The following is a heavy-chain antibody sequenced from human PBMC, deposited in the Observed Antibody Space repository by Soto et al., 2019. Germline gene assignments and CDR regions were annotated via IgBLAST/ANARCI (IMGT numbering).Heavy chain of an antibody. Sequence: QVQLVQSGAEVKKPGSSVKVSCKTSGGTFGNSAVTWVRQAPGQGLEWMGGIVPMFGTANHAQKFQGRVTITADESPSTAYMELSSLRSDDTAVYYCARDGDPGYAFWSGPLGGGRFDPWGQGTLVTVSS. CDR3: ARDGDPGYAFWSGPLGGGRFDP. CDR1: GGTFGNSA. CDR2: IVPMFGTA. V-gene: IGHV1-69*12. J-gene: IGHJ5*02. D-gene: IGHD3-3*01.